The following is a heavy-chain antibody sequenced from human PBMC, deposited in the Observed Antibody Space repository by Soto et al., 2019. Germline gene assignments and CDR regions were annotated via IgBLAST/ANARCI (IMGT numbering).Heavy chain of an antibody. CDR1: GASMSSHY. Sequence: QVQLQESGTGLVRPSETLSLSCTVSGASMSSHYWTWLRQSPGKGLEWIGYISYSGSTYYNPSHKSRVTISADTSRNQFSLKLSAVISADTAVYYCAREDPDASVGYWGQGTLVTVSS. D-gene: IGHD3-16*01. CDR3: AREDPDASVGY. CDR2: ISYSGST. V-gene: IGHV4-59*11. J-gene: IGHJ4*02.